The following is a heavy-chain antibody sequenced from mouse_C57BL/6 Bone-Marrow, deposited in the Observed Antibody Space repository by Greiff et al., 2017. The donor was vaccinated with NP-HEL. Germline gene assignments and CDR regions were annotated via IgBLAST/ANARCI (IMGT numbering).Heavy chain of an antibody. V-gene: IGHV5-17*01. CDR2: ISSGSSTI. CDR3: ARLYGSSYVGYFDV. J-gene: IGHJ1*03. D-gene: IGHD1-1*01. CDR1: GFTFSDYG. Sequence: EVMLVESGGGLVKPGGSLKLSCAASGFTFSDYGMHWVRQAPEKGLEWVAYISSGSSTIYYADTVKGRFTISRDNAKNTLFLQMTSLRSEDTAMYYCARLYGSSYVGYFDVWGTGTTVTVSS.